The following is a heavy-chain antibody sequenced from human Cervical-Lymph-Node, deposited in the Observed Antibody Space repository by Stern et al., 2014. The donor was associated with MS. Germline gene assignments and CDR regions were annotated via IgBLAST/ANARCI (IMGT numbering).Heavy chain of an antibody. D-gene: IGHD3-16*01. V-gene: IGHV3-11*01. Sequence: VQLVESGGGLVQPGGSLRLSCATSGFTFSDYYMTWIRQAPGQGLEWLSSISRSGRTIYYADSVRGRFTISRDDAKNSLYLQMNSLGAEDTAVYYCATLSYDAFDTWGQGTKVTVSS. J-gene: IGHJ3*02. CDR1: GFTFSDYY. CDR2: ISRSGRTI. CDR3: ATLSYDAFDT.